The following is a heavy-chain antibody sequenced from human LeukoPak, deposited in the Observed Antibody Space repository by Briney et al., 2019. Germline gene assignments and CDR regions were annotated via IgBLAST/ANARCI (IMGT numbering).Heavy chain of an antibody. CDR2: INPSGGST. D-gene: IGHD4-23*01. V-gene: IGHV1-46*01. CDR3: ARGRSDYGGNFYFDY. J-gene: IGHJ4*02. Sequence: ASVKVSCKASGYTFTSYYMHWVRQAPGQGLEWMGIINPSGGSTSYAQKLQGRVTMTRDTSTSTVYMELSSLRSEDTAVYYCARGRSDYGGNFYFDYWGQGTLVTVSS. CDR1: GYTFTSYY.